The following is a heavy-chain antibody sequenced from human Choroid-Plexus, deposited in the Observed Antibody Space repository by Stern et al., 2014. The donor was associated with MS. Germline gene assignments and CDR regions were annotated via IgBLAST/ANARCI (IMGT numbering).Heavy chain of an antibody. V-gene: IGHV3-30*18. CDR3: AKDRQYLTYFFDH. D-gene: IGHD2/OR15-2a*01. Sequence: DQLVESGGGVVQPGRPLRLSCVASGFTFGSCAMHWVRQAPGNGLEWVAGVSYDGSNKYYADSVKGRFTISRDNSQNTLYMQMSSLIPEDTAVYYCAKDRQYLTYFFDHWGQGSLVTVSS. CDR2: VSYDGSNK. CDR1: GFTFGSCA. J-gene: IGHJ5*02.